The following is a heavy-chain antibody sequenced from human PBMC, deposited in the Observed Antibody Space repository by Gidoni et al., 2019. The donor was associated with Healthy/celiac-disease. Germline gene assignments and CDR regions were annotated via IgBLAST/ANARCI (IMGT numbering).Heavy chain of an antibody. CDR1: GFTFSSYG. V-gene: IGHV3-30*18. D-gene: IGHD1-26*01. J-gene: IGHJ4*02. CDR3: AKELSTAVYSGSHSAFDY. Sequence: AASGFTFSSYGMHWVRQAPGKGLEWVAVISYDGSNKYYADSVKGRFTISRDNSKNTLYLQMNSLRAEDTAVYYCAKELSTAVYSGSHSAFDYWGQGTLVTVSS. CDR2: ISYDGSNK.